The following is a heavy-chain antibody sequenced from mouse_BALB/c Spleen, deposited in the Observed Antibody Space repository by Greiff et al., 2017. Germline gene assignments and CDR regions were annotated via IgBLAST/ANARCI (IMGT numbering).Heavy chain of an antibody. Sequence: VQGVESGPGLVAPSQSLSITCTVSGFSLTGYGVNWVRQPPGKGLEWLGMIWGDGSTDYNSALKSRLSISKDNSKSQVFLKMNSLQTDDTARYYCARNYDGYYDYAMDYWGQGTSVTVSS. V-gene: IGHV2-6-7*01. CDR1: GFSLTGYG. J-gene: IGHJ4*01. CDR2: IWGDGST. D-gene: IGHD2-3*01. CDR3: ARNYDGYYDYAMDY.